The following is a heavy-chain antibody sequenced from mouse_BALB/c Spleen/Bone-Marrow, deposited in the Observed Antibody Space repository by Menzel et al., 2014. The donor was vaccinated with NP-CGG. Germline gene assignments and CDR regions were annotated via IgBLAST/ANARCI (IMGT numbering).Heavy chain of an antibody. J-gene: IGHJ3*01. CDR3: ASYGNYGWFAY. CDR1: GYAFTSYN. CDR2: IDPYNGGT. Sequence: EVQGVESGPELVKPGASVKVSCKASGYAFTSYNMYWVKQSHGKSLEWIGYIDPYNGGTNYYQKFKGKATLTVDKSSSTAYMHLNSLTSEDSAVYYCASYGNYGWFAYWGQGTLVTVSA. V-gene: IGHV1S135*01. D-gene: IGHD2-1*01.